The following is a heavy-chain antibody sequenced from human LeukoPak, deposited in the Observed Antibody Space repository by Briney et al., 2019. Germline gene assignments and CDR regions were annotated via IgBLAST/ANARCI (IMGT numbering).Heavy chain of an antibody. CDR1: GASFSSGSYY. CDR3: ARGSRGYSYG. D-gene: IGHD5-18*01. J-gene: IGHJ4*02. Sequence: PSETLPLTCTVSGASFSSGSYYWSWIRQPPGKGLGWIGYIYYSGSTNYNPSLKSRVTISVDTSKNQFSLKLSSVTAADTAVYYCARGSRGYSYGWGQGTLVTVSS. V-gene: IGHV4-61*01. CDR2: IYYSGST.